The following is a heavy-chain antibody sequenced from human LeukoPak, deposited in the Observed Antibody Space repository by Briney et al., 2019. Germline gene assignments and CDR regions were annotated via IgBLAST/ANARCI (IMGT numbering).Heavy chain of an antibody. CDR2: MKQDGSEI. D-gene: IGHD3-9*01. Sequence: GGSLRLSCAASGFTFTKYWVTWVRQAPGKGLEWVANMKQDGSEIYYVDSVRGRFTISRDNAKNTLYLQMNSLRAEDTAVYYCARYDSHYVDYWGQGTLVTVSS. CDR3: ARYDSHYVDY. J-gene: IGHJ4*02. V-gene: IGHV3-7*01. CDR1: GFTFTKYW.